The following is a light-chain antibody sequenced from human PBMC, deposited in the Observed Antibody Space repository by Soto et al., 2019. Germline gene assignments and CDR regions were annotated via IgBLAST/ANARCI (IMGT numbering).Light chain of an antibody. Sequence: EILLTQSPGTLSLSPGERATLSCRASQSVSSSYLGWYQQKPGQAPRLLIYGASSRANGIPDRFSGSGSGTDFTLTISRLEPEDFAAYYCQQYDSSHPITFGQGTRLEIK. V-gene: IGKV3-20*01. CDR1: QSVSSSY. CDR2: GAS. J-gene: IGKJ5*01. CDR3: QQYDSSHPIT.